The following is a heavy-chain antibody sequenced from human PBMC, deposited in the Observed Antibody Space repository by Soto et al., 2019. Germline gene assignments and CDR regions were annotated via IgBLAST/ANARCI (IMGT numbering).Heavy chain of an antibody. CDR2: INPNTGDT. J-gene: IGHJ3*02. CDR3: ARDGLTLKYSFDI. V-gene: IGHV1-2*02. CDR1: GYTFSDFF. D-gene: IGHD3-9*01. Sequence: RASVKVSCKAFGYTFSDFFIHRVRQAPGQGLEWMGWINPNTGDTKFAQRFQGRVTMTGDTSISTAYMDLSRLTSDDTAVYYCARDGLTLKYSFDIWGQGTMVTVSS.